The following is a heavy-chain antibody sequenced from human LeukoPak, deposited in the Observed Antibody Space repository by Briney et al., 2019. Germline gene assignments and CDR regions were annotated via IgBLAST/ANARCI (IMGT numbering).Heavy chain of an antibody. J-gene: IGHJ4*02. V-gene: IGHV4-59*01. CDR2: IFDSGST. D-gene: IGHD3-3*01. Sequence: SVTLSLTSTVSGGSISSYYWSWIRQPPGKGLEWIGYIFDSGSTNYNPSLKSRVTISVDTSKNQFSLKLTSVTAADTAVYYCARGVPEYYDFWSGYFYYFDYWGQGTLVTVSS. CDR1: GGSISSYY. CDR3: ARGVPEYYDFWSGYFYYFDY.